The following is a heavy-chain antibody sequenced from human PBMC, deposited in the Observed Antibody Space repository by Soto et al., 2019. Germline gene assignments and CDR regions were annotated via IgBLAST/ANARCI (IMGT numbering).Heavy chain of an antibody. CDR3: ARGSFSSSSSWFDP. V-gene: IGHV4-31*03. Sequence: TLSLTCTVSGGSISSDANFWSWIRQLPGRGLEWIGYISYTGRTYYTPSLNSRLTISLDTSKNLFSLRLSAVTAADTAVYFCARGSFSSSSSWFDPPGQGPLVTVSS. D-gene: IGHD6-6*01. CDR2: ISYTGRT. J-gene: IGHJ5*02. CDR1: GGSISSDANF.